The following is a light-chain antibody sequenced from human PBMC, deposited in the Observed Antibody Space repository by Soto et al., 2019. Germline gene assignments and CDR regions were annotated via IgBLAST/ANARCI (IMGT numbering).Light chain of an antibody. CDR2: AAA. CDR3: QQSYNTPST. CDR1: QSVSMY. J-gene: IGKJ5*01. Sequence: DIQMTQSPSSLSASLGDSVTITCRASQSVSMYLNWYQQETGEAPKLLIYAAASLQSGVPSRFSGRGSGTDFTLTISSLQPEDFATYYCQQSYNTPSTFGQGTRLEIK. V-gene: IGKV1-39*01.